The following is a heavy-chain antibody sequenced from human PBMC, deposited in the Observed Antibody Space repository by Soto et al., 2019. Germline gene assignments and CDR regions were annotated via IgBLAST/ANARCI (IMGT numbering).Heavy chain of an antibody. J-gene: IGHJ4*02. CDR1: GGSFSGYY. V-gene: IGHV4-34*01. CDR2: INHSGST. Sequence: PSETLSLTCAVYGGSFSGYYWSWIRQPPGKGLEWIGEINHSGSTNYNPSLKSRVTISVDTSKNQFSLKLSSVTAADTAVYYCARAGDCSGGSCYSLVYWGQGTLVTVSS. CDR3: ARAGDCSGGSCYSLVY. D-gene: IGHD2-15*01.